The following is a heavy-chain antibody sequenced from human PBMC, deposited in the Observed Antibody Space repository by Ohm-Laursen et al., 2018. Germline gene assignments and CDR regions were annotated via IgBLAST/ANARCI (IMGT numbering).Heavy chain of an antibody. CDR3: AGRWY. J-gene: IGHJ4*02. D-gene: IGHD1-26*01. CDR1: GGAISRSY. Sequence: SQTLSLTCTISGGAISRSYWSCIWPPAGKGLAWIGRINISGTNYNPSLKSRVTISVDTSKNQFSLNLSSVTAADTAVYYCAGRWYWGQGTLVTVSS. CDR2: INISGT. V-gene: IGHV4-4*07.